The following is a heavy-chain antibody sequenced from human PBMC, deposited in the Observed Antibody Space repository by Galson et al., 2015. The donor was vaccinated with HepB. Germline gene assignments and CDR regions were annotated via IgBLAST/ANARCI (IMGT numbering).Heavy chain of an antibody. D-gene: IGHD3-3*01. CDR2: IIPIFGTA. J-gene: IGHJ4*02. Sequence: SVKVSCKASGGTFSSYAISWVRQAPGQGLEWMGGIIPIFGTANYAQKFQGRVTITADESTSTAYMELSSLRSEDTAVYYCARDRRYYDFWSGYSNYGQFDYWGQGTLVTVSS. V-gene: IGHV1-69*13. CDR1: GGTFSSYA. CDR3: ARDRRYYDFWSGYSNYGQFDY.